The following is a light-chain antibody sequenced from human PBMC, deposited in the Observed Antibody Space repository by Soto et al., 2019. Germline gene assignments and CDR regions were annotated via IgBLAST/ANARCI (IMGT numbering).Light chain of an antibody. Sequence: EIVMTQSPATLSVSPGERATLSCRASQSVSSNLAWYQQKPGQAPRLLLYGASTRATGIPARFSGSGSGTEFNLTISSLQSEDCGVYYCQQYNNWPRTFGQGTKVEIK. CDR1: QSVSSN. V-gene: IGKV3-15*01. CDR3: QQYNNWPRT. CDR2: GAS. J-gene: IGKJ1*01.